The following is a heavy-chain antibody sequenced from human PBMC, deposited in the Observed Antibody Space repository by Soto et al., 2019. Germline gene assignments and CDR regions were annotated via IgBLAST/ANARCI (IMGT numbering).Heavy chain of an antibody. CDR2: IYSGGVT. CDR1: GFSVKSYQ. Sequence: GGSLRLSCAASGFSVKSYQMNWVRQAPGKGLEWVSVIYSGGVTYYAGSVKGRFTVTRDSSTNTIYLQMNNLRAEDTAMYYCARDPSTTGYYGLDVWGQGTTVTVSS. V-gene: IGHV3-53*01. D-gene: IGHD3-3*01. J-gene: IGHJ6*02. CDR3: ARDPSTTGYYGLDV.